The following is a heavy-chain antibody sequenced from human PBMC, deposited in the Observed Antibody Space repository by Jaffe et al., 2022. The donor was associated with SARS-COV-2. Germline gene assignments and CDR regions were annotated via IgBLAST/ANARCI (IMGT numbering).Heavy chain of an antibody. CDR3: ARDGPLRYSSSWYYYYYMDV. J-gene: IGHJ6*03. D-gene: IGHD6-13*01. CDR1: GYTFTSYA. Sequence: QVQLVQSGAEVKKPGASVKVSCKASGYTFTSYAMHWVRQAPGQRLEWMGWINAGNGNTKYSQKFQGRVTITRDTSASTAYMELSSLRSEDTAVYYCARDGPLRYSSSWYYYYYMDVWGKGTTVTVSS. V-gene: IGHV1-3*01. CDR2: INAGNGNT.